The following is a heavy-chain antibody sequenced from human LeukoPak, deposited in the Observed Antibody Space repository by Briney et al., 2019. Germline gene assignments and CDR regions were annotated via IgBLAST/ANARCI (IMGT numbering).Heavy chain of an antibody. CDR2: NKYDGSVT. CDR1: GFTLSGYW. J-gene: IGHJ5*02. V-gene: IGHV3-74*01. CDR3: AKSDWFDA. Sequence: GGSLRLSCEASGFTLSGYWLHWVSQVLGKGLVWVARNKYDGSVTTYADSVKGRFTISRDNGKNTLYLHMNSLRAEDTAAYYCAKSDWFDAWGQGTLVTVSS.